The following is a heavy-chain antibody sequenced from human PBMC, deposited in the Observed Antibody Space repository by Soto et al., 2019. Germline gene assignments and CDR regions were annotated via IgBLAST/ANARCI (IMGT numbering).Heavy chain of an antibody. J-gene: IGHJ5*02. CDR3: ARHPAGYYDFWSRFDP. D-gene: IGHD3-3*01. V-gene: IGHV4-39*01. Sequence: KPSETLSLTCTVSGGSISSSSYYWGWIRQPPGKGLEWIGSIYYSGSTYYNPSLKSRVTISVDTSKNQFSLKLSSVTAADTAVYYCARHPAGYYDFWSRFDPWGQGTLVTVSS. CDR1: GGSISSSSYY. CDR2: IYYSGST.